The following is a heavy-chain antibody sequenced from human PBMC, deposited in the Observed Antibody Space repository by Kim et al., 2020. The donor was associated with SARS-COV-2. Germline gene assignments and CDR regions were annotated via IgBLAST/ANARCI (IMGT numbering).Heavy chain of an antibody. Sequence: SETLSLTCTVSGGSISSGGYYWSWIRQHPGKGLEWIGYIYYSGSTYYNPSLKSRVTISVDTSKNQFSLKLSSVTAADTAVYYCARVKGYCSSTSCRRKYYYYGMDVWGQGTTVTVSS. CDR2: IYYSGST. D-gene: IGHD2-2*01. V-gene: IGHV4-31*03. CDR1: GGSISSGGYY. J-gene: IGHJ6*02. CDR3: ARVKGYCSSTSCRRKYYYYGMDV.